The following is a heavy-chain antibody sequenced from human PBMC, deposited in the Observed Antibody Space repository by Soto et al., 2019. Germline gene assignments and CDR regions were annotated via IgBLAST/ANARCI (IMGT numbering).Heavy chain of an antibody. CDR2: ISAYNGNT. J-gene: IGHJ6*03. CDR3: ARGSARIAVAGTDYYYYYMDV. D-gene: IGHD6-19*01. Sequence: QVQLVQSGAEVKKPGASVKVSCKASSYTFTSYGISWVRQAPGQGLEWMGWISAYNGNTNYAQKLQGRVTMTTDTSTSTAYMELRSLRSDDTAVYYCARGSARIAVAGTDYYYYYMDVWGKGTTVTVSS. V-gene: IGHV1-18*01. CDR1: SYTFTSYG.